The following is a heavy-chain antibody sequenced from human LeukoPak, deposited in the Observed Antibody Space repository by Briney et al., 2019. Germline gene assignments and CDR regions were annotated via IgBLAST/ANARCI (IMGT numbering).Heavy chain of an antibody. CDR3: AREGGYDQGLDY. J-gene: IGHJ4*02. Sequence: ASVKVSCKASGGTFSSYAISWVRQAPGQGLEWMGRIIPILGIANYAQKFQGRVTITADKSTSTAYMELSSLRSEDTAVYYRAREGGYDQGLDYWGQGTLVTVSS. CDR1: GGTFSSYA. CDR2: IIPILGIA. V-gene: IGHV1-69*04. D-gene: IGHD5-12*01.